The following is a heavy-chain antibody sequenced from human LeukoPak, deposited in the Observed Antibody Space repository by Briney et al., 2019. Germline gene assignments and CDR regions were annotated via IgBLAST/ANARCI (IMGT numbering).Heavy chain of an antibody. CDR1: GFTFSSYA. Sequence: GGSLRLSCAASGFTFSSYAMHWVRQAPGKGLEWVAVISYDGSNKYYADSVKGRFTISRDNSKNTLYLQMNSLRAEDTAVYYCARDQGGAPGVWAQETLVTVSS. D-gene: IGHD3-16*01. V-gene: IGHV3-30-3*01. CDR3: ARDQGGAPGV. J-gene: IGHJ4*02. CDR2: ISYDGSNK.